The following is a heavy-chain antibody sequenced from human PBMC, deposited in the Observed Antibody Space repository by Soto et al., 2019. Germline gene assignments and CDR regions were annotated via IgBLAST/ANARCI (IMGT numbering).Heavy chain of an antibody. Sequence: QVQLVESGGGVVQPGRSLRLSCAASGFTFSSYGMHWVRQAPGKGLEWVAVISYDGSNKYYADSVKGRFTISRDNSKNTLYLQMNSLRAEDTAVYYCAKDSGTGDERVDYYYGMDVWGQGTTVTVSS. CDR1: GFTFSSYG. CDR3: AKDSGTGDERVDYYYGMDV. J-gene: IGHJ6*02. V-gene: IGHV3-30*18. CDR2: ISYDGSNK. D-gene: IGHD7-27*01.